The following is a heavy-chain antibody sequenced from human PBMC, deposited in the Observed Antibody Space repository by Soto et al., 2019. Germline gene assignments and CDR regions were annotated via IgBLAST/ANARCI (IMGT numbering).Heavy chain of an antibody. CDR1: GGSSSGYC. V-gene: IGHV4-59*13. Sequence: ASETQSLTWTIPGGSSSGYCWSWIRQPPGKGLERLGYVYYTGRAKYSPSLESRVAMAADRSKNQFAVKVTNMDPVDTATYLCARIMAISDWHLDYWGQGTLHTV. D-gene: IGHD6-19*01. CDR3: ARIMAISDWHLDY. J-gene: IGHJ4*02. CDR2: VYYTGRA.